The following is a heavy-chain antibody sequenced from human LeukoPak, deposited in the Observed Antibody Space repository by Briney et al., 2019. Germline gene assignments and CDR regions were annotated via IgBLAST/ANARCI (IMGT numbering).Heavy chain of an antibody. CDR1: GFTFDDYA. Sequence: GRSLRLSCAASGFTFDDYAMHWVRQAPGKGLEWVSGISWNSGSIGYADSVKGRFTISRDNAKNSLYLQMNSLRAEDTALYYCAKDMCSGGSCPYYYGMDVWGQGTTATVSS. D-gene: IGHD2-15*01. CDR3: AKDMCSGGSCPYYYGMDV. V-gene: IGHV3-9*01. J-gene: IGHJ6*02. CDR2: ISWNSGSI.